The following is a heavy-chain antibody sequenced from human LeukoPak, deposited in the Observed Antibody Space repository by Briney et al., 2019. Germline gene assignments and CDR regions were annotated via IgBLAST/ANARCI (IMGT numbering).Heavy chain of an antibody. V-gene: IGHV3-23*01. J-gene: IGHJ6*02. D-gene: IGHD3-3*01. Sequence: GGSLRLSCAASGFTFSSSAMTWARQAPGKGLGWVSGIIGIGGSTYYADSVKGRFSISRDNSKNTLYLQMNSLRAEDTAVYYCAKGNTIFGEAINYYYYYGMDVWGQGTTVTVSS. CDR1: GFTFSSSA. CDR3: AKGNTIFGEAINYYYYYGMDV. CDR2: IIGIGGST.